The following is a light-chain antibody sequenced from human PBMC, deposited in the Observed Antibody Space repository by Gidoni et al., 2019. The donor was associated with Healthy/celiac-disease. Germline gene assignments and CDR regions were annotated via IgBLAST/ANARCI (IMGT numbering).Light chain of an antibody. V-gene: IGKV3-11*01. J-gene: IGKJ4*01. CDR2: DAS. CDR1: QSFSSY. CDR3: QQRSNWPLLT. Sequence: EIVLTPSPATLSLSPGARATLSCRASQSFSSYLAWYQQKPGQAPRLLIYDASNRATGLPARFSGSGSGTDFTLTISSLEPEDFAVYYCQQRSNWPLLTFGGGTKVEIK.